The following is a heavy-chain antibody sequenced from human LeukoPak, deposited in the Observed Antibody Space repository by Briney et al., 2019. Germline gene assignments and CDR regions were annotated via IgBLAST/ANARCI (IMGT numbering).Heavy chain of an antibody. CDR1: GGSISSYY. V-gene: IGHV4-59*01. Sequence: PSETLSLTCTVSGGSISSYYWSWIRQSPGKRLAWIGHIYYSGSTNYNPSLKNRVTISVDTSKNQFSLKLSSVTAADTAVYYCASRSSIWSGYQDTLYYFDSWGQGTLVTVSS. CDR2: IYYSGST. D-gene: IGHD3-3*01. J-gene: IGHJ4*02. CDR3: ASRSSIWSGYQDTLYYFDS.